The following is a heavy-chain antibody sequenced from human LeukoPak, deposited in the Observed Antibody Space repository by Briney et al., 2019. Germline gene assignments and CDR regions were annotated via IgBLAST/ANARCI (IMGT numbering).Heavy chain of an antibody. CDR2: IIPIFGTA. D-gene: IGHD1-26*01. Sequence: GASVKVSCKASGGTFSSYAISWVRQAPGQGLEWMGGIIPIFGTANYAQKFQGRVTITADESTSTAYMELSSLRSEDTAVYYCARDCSGSYCNFYYMDVWGEGTTVTVSS. CDR3: ARDCSGSYCNFYYMDV. CDR1: GGTFSSYA. V-gene: IGHV1-69*13. J-gene: IGHJ6*03.